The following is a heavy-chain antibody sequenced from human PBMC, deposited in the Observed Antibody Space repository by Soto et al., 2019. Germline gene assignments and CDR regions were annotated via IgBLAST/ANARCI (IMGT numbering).Heavy chain of an antibody. J-gene: IGHJ4*02. D-gene: IGHD3-9*01. CDR1: GFTFRDYH. CDR3: AIERLALRSYDY. CDR2: IRGGGSDV. Sequence: QVLLVQAGGGLIKPGGSLRLSCADAGFTFRDYHTNWIRQTPGTGLEWVARIRGGGSDVWYADSVKGRFTISRYNANDSLFLQMNSLRVDDTAVYYCAIERLALRSYDYWGQGTLVTVSS. V-gene: IGHV3-11*01.